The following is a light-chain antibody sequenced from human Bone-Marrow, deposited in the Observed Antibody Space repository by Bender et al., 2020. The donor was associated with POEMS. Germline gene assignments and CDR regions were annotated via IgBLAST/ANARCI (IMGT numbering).Light chain of an antibody. V-gene: IGLV2-23*01. CDR3: CSFVGGVV. Sequence: QSALTQPASVSGSPGQSITISCSGTTTDVGSYNRVSWYQHHPGKAPKLIIYDGGRRPAGVSNRFSASKSGDTASLTIAGLQAEDEADYSCCSFVGGVVFGGGTKVTVL. CDR2: DGG. J-gene: IGLJ3*02. CDR1: TTDVGSYNR.